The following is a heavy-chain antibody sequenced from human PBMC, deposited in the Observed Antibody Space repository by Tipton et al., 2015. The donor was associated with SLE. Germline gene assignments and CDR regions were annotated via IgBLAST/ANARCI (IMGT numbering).Heavy chain of an antibody. Sequence: QLVQSGAEVKKPGESLKISCKGSGYSFPNYWIGWVRQMPGKGLEWVGIMHPGDSDTRYRPSFQGQVTVSADKSISTAYLQWRSLKASDTAMYYCARRGVAHAFDIWGQGTMVIASS. J-gene: IGHJ3*02. V-gene: IGHV5-51*03. CDR1: GYSFPNYW. CDR2: MHPGDSDT. D-gene: IGHD2-15*01. CDR3: ARRGVAHAFDI.